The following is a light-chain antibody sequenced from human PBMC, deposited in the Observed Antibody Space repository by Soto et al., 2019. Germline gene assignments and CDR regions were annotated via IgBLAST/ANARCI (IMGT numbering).Light chain of an antibody. CDR2: DAS. V-gene: IGKV1-5*01. CDR3: QQYNSYSST. J-gene: IGKJ1*01. CDR1: QSISSW. Sequence: DIQMTQSPSTLSASVRDRVTITCRASQSISSWLAWYRQKPGKAPKLLIYDASSLESGVPSRFSGSGSGTEFTLTISSLQPDDFATYYCQQYNSYSSTFGQGTKVEIK.